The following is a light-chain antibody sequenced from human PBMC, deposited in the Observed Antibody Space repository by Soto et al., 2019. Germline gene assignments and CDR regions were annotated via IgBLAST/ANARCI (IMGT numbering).Light chain of an antibody. CDR1: SSDVGGYNY. V-gene: IGLV2-14*01. J-gene: IGLJ2*01. Sequence: QSVLTQPASVSGSPGQSITISCTGTSSDVGGYNYVSWYQQRPGKAPKLMIYDVSNRPSGVSNRFVGSRSGNTASLTISGLQAEDEADYYCSSYTRSSTVVFGGGTKLT. CDR3: SSYTRSSTVV. CDR2: DVS.